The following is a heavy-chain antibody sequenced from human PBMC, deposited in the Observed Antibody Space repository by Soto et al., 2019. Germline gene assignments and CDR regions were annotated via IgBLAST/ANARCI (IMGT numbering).Heavy chain of an antibody. CDR2: ISSSSSTI. D-gene: IGHD3-22*01. CDR1: GFTFSSYS. Sequence: RGSLRLSCAASGFTFSSYSMNWVRQAPGKGLEWVSYISSSSSTIYYADSVKGRFTISRDNAKNSLYLQMNSLRDEDTAVYYCARDGRYYYDSSGYYFADYWGQGTLVTVSS. V-gene: IGHV3-48*02. CDR3: ARDGRYYYDSSGYYFADY. J-gene: IGHJ4*02.